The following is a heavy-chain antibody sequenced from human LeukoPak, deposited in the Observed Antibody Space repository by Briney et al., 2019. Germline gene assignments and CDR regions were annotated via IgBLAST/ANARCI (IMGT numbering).Heavy chain of an antibody. CDR3: ARRGGYFDY. CDR2: ISAGGLTT. J-gene: IGHJ4*02. V-gene: IGHV3-48*03. D-gene: IGHD3-16*01. Sequence: GGSLRLSCAASGFTFSSYAMNWVRQAPGKGLEWVSCISAGGLTTYYADSVKGRFTISRDNAKNSLYLQMNSLRAEDTAVYYCARRGGYFDYWGQGSLVTVSS. CDR1: GFTFSSYA.